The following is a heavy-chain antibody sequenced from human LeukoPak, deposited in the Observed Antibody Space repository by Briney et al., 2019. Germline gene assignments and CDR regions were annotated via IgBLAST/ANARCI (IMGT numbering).Heavy chain of an antibody. CDR3: VKTRVTFGGLIRTDAFDI. Sequence: GGAMRLSCSASGFTFSSYAIHWVRQAPGKGLEYVSGINNSGGNTQYADSVTGRLTITRDNSKNILYLHMSSLKPEDTAVYYCVKTRVTFGGLIRTDAFDIWGQGTMVIVSS. V-gene: IGHV3-64D*08. J-gene: IGHJ3*02. D-gene: IGHD3-16*01. CDR2: INNSGGNT. CDR1: GFTFSSYA.